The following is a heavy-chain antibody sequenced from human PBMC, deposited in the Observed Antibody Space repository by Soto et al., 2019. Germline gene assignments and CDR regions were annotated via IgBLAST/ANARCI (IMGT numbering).Heavy chain of an antibody. J-gene: IGHJ4*02. CDR2: ISGSGGSP. D-gene: IGHD2-2*01. CDR3: AKARCSTTNCYVPDY. CDR1: GFTFSTYT. V-gene: IGHV3-23*01. Sequence: EVQLLESGGGLVQPGGSLRLSCAASGFTFSTYTMSWVRQAPGKGLEWVSVISGSGGSPSYADSVQGRFTISRYNPKNTLYLQMSSLRVEDTAMYYCAKARCSTTNCYVPDYWGQGTLVTVSS.